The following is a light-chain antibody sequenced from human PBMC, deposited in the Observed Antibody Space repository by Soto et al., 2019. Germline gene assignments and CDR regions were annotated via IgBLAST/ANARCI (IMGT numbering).Light chain of an antibody. CDR3: SSYTSSSTLVV. Sequence: QSALTQPASVSGSPGQSITISCTGTSSDVGGYNSVSWYQQHPGKAPKLMIYDVSNRPSGVSNRFAGSKSGNTASLTISGLQAEDDADYYCSSYTSSSTLVVFGGGTKLTVL. V-gene: IGLV2-14*01. CDR1: SSDVGGYNS. CDR2: DVS. J-gene: IGLJ2*01.